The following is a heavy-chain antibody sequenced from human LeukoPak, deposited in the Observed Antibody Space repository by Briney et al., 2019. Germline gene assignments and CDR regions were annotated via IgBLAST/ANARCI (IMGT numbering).Heavy chain of an antibody. V-gene: IGHV3-23*01. J-gene: IGHJ4*02. CDR3: AKARGSSTSLFFDH. CDR1: EFSFSSYA. Sequence: QPGGSLRLSCPASEFSFSSYAMSWVRQAPGKGLEWVSGISGSGGSTYYADSVKGRFTISRDNSKNTLYLQMNSLRADDTAVYYCAKARGSSTSLFFDHWGQGTLVTVSS. CDR2: ISGSGGST. D-gene: IGHD2-2*01.